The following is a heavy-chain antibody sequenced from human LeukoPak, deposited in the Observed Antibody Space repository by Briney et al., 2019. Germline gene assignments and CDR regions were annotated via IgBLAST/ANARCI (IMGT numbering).Heavy chain of an antibody. CDR1: GFTFDDYA. Sequence: GRSLRLSCAAFGFTFDDYAMHWVRQAPGKGLEWVSGISWNSGSIGYADSVKGRFTISRDNAKNSLYLQMNSLRAEDTALYYCAKAHCSSTSCQSYYWGQGTLVTVSS. CDR3: AKAHCSSTSCQSYY. V-gene: IGHV3-9*01. CDR2: ISWNSGSI. D-gene: IGHD2-2*01. J-gene: IGHJ4*02.